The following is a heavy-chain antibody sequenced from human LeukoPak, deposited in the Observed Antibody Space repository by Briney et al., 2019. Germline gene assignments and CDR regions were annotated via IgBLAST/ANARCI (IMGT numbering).Heavy chain of an antibody. V-gene: IGHV4-34*01. CDR2: INHSGST. Sequence: PSETLSLTCAVYGGSFSGYYWSWIRQPPGKGLEWIGEINHSGSTNYNPSLKSRVTISVDTSKNQFSLKLSSVTAVDTAVYYCARGAEMAIDYWGQGTLVTVSS. CDR3: ARGAEMAIDY. J-gene: IGHJ4*02. CDR1: GGSFSGYY. D-gene: IGHD5-12*01.